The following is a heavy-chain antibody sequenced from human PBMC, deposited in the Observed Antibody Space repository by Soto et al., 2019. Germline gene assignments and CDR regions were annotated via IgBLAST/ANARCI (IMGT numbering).Heavy chain of an antibody. V-gene: IGHV1-18*01. Sequence: QVQLVQSGAAVKKPGASVKVSCKASGYTFTSYGFSWVRQAPGQGLEWMGWISAYNGNTNYAQKLQRRVTMTTDTSTSTAYMELRSLRSDDTAVYYCASYHLNSYYYGMDVWGQGTTVTVSS. CDR3: ASYHLNSYYYGMDV. J-gene: IGHJ6*02. CDR1: GYTFTSYG. CDR2: ISAYNGNT.